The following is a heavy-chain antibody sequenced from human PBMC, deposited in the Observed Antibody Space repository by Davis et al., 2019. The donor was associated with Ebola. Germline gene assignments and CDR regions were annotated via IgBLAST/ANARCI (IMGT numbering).Heavy chain of an antibody. Sequence: PGGSLRLSCAASGFTFRSYSMNWVRQAPGKGLEWVSSTSSSSSYIYYADSVKGRFTISRDNAKNSLYLQMNSLRAEDTAVYYCARVVVTIFGVAGYFDYWGQGTLVTVSS. J-gene: IGHJ4*02. D-gene: IGHD3-3*01. CDR1: GFTFRSYS. CDR3: ARVVVTIFGVAGYFDY. V-gene: IGHV3-21*01. CDR2: TSSSSSYI.